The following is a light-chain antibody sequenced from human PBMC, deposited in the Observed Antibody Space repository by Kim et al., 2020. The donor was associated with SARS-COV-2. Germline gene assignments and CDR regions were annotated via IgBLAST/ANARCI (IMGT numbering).Light chain of an antibody. CDR3: QHYVRFPYT. CDR2: LAS. CDR1: QGINTY. Sequence: DIQMTQSPSTLSASVGDRVTITCRASQGINTYLAWYQQRPGKAPKLLIYLASTLESGVPPRFSGSGFGTEFTLTINSLQPDDFATYYCQHYVRFPYTFGQGTKLE. V-gene: IGKV1-5*03. J-gene: IGKJ2*01.